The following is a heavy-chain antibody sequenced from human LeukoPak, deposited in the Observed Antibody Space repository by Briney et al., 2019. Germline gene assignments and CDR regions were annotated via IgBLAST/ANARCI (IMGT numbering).Heavy chain of an antibody. CDR2: ISESSSYV. D-gene: IGHD5-12*01. J-gene: IGHJ6*02. CDR1: GFTFSGYS. CDR3: ARDRAVKARIGGMDV. V-gene: IGHV3-21*06. Sequence: GGSLRLSCEASGFTFSGYSMIWVCQAPGKGLERVSYISESSSYVYYADSVKGRFTISRDNGKNSLYLQMSSLRAEDTAMYYCARDRAVKARIGGMDVWGQGTTVTVSS.